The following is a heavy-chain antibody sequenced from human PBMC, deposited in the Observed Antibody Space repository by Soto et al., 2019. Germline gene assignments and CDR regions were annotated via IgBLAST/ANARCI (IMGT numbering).Heavy chain of an antibody. CDR3: ARGMAGYRSGSYYTLHY. Sequence: PGESLKISCKGSGYSFTSYWIGWVRQMPGKGLEWMGIIYPGDSDTRYSPSFQGQVTISADKSISTAYLQWSSLKASDTAMYYCARGMAGYRSGSYYTLHYWGQGTLVTVSS. CDR2: IYPGDSDT. J-gene: IGHJ4*02. CDR1: GYSFTSYW. D-gene: IGHD3-10*01. V-gene: IGHV5-51*01.